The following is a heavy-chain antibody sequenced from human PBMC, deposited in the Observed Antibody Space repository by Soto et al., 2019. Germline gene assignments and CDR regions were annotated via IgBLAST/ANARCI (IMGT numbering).Heavy chain of an antibody. V-gene: IGHV3-21*01. D-gene: IGHD3-16*01. J-gene: IGHJ6*02. CDR3: ARDMMAPTQVSYYGMDV. CDR2: ISSSSSYI. Sequence: EVQLVESGGGLVKPGGSLRLSCAASGFTFSSYSMNWVRQAPGKGLEWVSSISSSSSYIYYADSVKGRFTISRDNAKNSLYLQMNSLRAEDTAVYYCARDMMAPTQVSYYGMDVWGQGTTVTVSS. CDR1: GFTFSSYS.